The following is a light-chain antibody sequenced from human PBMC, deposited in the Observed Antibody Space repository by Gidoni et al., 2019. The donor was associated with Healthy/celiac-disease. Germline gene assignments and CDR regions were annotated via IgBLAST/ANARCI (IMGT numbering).Light chain of an antibody. CDR3: QQYNNWPLT. CDR2: GAS. J-gene: IGKJ1*01. Sequence: EIVMTQSPAPLSVSPGERATHSCRASQSVSSNLAWYQQKPGQAPRLLIYGASTRDTGIPARFSGSGSGTEFTLTISSLQSEDFAVYYCQQYNNWPLTFGQGTKVEIK. V-gene: IGKV3-15*01. CDR1: QSVSSN.